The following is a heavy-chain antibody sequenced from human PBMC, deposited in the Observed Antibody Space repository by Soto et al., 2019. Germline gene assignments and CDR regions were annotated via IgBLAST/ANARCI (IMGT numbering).Heavy chain of an antibody. CDR2: IYGDDDK. J-gene: IGHJ5*02. D-gene: IGHD3-16*01. V-gene: IGHV2-5*02. CDR1: GFSLTTRGVG. Sequence: QITLEESGHTLVNPTQTLTLTCTFSGFSLTTRGVGVGWIRQPPEKPLECLALIYGDDDKRYSPSLQSTLSLTKSTPKSPVVLTMTIVDPVDTATYYCAHVPTYDPYDGFDPWGQGTLVSVSS. CDR3: AHVPTYDPYDGFDP.